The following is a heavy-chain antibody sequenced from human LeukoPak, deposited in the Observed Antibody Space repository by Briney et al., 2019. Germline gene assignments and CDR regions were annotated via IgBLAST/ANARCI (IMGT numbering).Heavy chain of an antibody. CDR3: ARDEQTSDAFDI. CDR2: IYYTGNT. J-gene: IGHJ3*02. CDR1: GDSIIGYY. Sequence: SETLSLTCSVSGDSIIGYYWGWIRQPPGKGLEWIGNIYYTGNTYYNSSLKSRVTISLDTSKNQFSLKLSSVTAADTAVYYCARDEQTSDAFDIWGQGTMVTVSS. D-gene: IGHD1/OR15-1a*01. V-gene: IGHV4-39*07.